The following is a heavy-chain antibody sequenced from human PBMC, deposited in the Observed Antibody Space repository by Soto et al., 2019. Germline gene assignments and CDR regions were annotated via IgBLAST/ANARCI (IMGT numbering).Heavy chain of an antibody. V-gene: IGHV3-9*01. CDR3: TRGSHSDYGTYGYFEF. CDR1: GFTFDDFA. D-gene: IGHD4-4*01. J-gene: IGHJ4*02. CDR2: ISWNSGSI. Sequence: EVQLVESGGGWVEPGKSLRLSCAASGFTFDDFAMHWVRQAPGKGLEWVSGISWNSGSIGYADSVKGRFTISRDNAKNSLYLQNSTLTSEDTALYFSTRGSHSDYGTYGYFEFWGQGTLVAVSS.